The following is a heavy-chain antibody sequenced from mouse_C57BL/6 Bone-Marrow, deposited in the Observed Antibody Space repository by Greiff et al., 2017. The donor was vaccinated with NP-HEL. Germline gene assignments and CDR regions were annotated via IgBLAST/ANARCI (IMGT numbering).Heavy chain of an antibody. CDR1: GFTFSDYY. Sequence: EVKLMESGGGLVQPGGSLKLSCAASGFTFSDYYMYWVRQTPEKRLEWVAYISNGGGSTYYPDTVKGRFTISRDNAKNTLYLQMSRLKSEDTAMYYCARHNYHGDYFDYWGQGTTLTVSS. J-gene: IGHJ2*01. CDR2: ISNGGGST. V-gene: IGHV5-12*01. D-gene: IGHD2-1*01. CDR3: ARHNYHGDYFDY.